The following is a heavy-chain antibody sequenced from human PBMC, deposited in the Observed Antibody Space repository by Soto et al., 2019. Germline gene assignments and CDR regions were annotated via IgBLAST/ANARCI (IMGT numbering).Heavy chain of an antibody. J-gene: IGHJ6*02. CDR3: ARPDSSSWLGMDV. V-gene: IGHV5-51*01. CDR1: GYSFTSYL. Sequence: RGESLKISCKGSGYSFTSYLIGWVRQMPGKGLEWMGIIYPGDSDTRYSPSFQGQVTISADKSISTAYLQWSSLKASDTAMYYCARPDSSSWLGMDVWGQGTTVTVSS. D-gene: IGHD6-13*01. CDR2: IYPGDSDT.